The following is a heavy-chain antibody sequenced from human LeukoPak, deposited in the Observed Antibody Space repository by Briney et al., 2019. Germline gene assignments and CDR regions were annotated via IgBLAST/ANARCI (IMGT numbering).Heavy chain of an antibody. D-gene: IGHD4-11*01. CDR2: IGSSSSTI. CDR3: ARSHDYSNYGWFDP. J-gene: IGHJ5*02. CDR1: GFTFSSYE. Sequence: GGSLRLSCAASGFTFSSYEMNWVRQAPGKGLEWVSYIGSSSSTIYYADFVRGRFTISRDNAKNSLYLQMNSLRAEDTAVHYCARSHDYSNYGWFDPWGQGTLVTVSS. V-gene: IGHV3-48*03.